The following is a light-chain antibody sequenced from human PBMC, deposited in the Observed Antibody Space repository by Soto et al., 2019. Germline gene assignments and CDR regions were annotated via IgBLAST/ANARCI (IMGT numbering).Light chain of an antibody. CDR1: QSISGY. Sequence: DIQMTQSPSSLSASVGDRVTITCRASQSISGYLNWYQQKPGKAPNLLIYAASSLQRGVPSRFSGSGSGTDFTLTISSLQPEDFATFYCQQSYSTPLTFGGGTKVEIK. CDR2: AAS. J-gene: IGKJ4*01. V-gene: IGKV1-39*01. CDR3: QQSYSTPLT.